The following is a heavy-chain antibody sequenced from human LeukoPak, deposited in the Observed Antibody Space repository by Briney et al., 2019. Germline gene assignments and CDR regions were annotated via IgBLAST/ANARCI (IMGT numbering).Heavy chain of an antibody. D-gene: IGHD1-20*01. V-gene: IGHV3-48*01. Sequence: GGSLRLSCAASGFTFSSYSMNWVRQAPGKGLEWVSYISSSSSTTYYADSVKGRFTISRDNSKNTLYLQMNSLRAEDTAVYYCAKDLVGDNRYNWNPGPWGQGTLVTVSS. J-gene: IGHJ5*02. CDR3: AKDLVGDNRYNWNPGP. CDR2: ISSSSSTT. CDR1: GFTFSSYS.